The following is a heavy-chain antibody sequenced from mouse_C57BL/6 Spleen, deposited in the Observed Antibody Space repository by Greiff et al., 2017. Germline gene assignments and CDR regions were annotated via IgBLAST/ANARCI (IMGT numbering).Heavy chain of an antibody. CDR2: INPYNGGT. J-gene: IGHJ4*01. D-gene: IGHD2-2*01. Sequence: EVQLQQSGPVLVKPGASVKMSCKASGYTFTDYYMNWVKQSHGKSLEWIGVINPYNGGTSYNQKFKGKATLTVDKSSSTAYMELNSLTSEDSAVYYCARGLGVTTYAMDYWGQGTSVTVSS. V-gene: IGHV1-19*01. CDR1: GYTFTDYY. CDR3: ARGLGVTTYAMDY.